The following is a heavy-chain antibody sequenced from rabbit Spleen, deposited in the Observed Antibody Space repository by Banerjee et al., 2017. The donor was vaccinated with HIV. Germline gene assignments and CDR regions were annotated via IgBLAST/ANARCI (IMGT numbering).Heavy chain of an antibody. CDR2: IDTGSSGFT. D-gene: IGHD8-1*01. J-gene: IGHJ6*01. CDR1: GFSFSSGYC. V-gene: IGHV1S45*01. CDR3: ARDSGTSFSSFGLDL. Sequence: QEQLVESGGGLVQPGGSLKLTCRASGFSFSSGYCMCWVRQAPGKRLEWIACIDTGSSGFTYFASWEKSRLSTSKTSSTTMIMQVTSMTAADKAAYYCARDSGTSFSSFGLDLWGPGTLVTVS.